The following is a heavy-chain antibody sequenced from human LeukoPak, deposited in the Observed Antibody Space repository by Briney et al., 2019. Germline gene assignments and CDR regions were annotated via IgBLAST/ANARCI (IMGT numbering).Heavy chain of an antibody. Sequence: SGGSLRLSCAASGFTFSSYAMHWVRPAPGKGLEWVAVISYDGSNKYYADSVKGRFTISRDNSKNTLYLQMNSLRAEDTAVYYCARGSHGSGGIDYWGQGTLVTVSS. V-gene: IGHV3-30*04. CDR1: GFTFSSYA. J-gene: IGHJ4*02. CDR3: ARGSHGSGGIDY. D-gene: IGHD3-10*01. CDR2: ISYDGSNK.